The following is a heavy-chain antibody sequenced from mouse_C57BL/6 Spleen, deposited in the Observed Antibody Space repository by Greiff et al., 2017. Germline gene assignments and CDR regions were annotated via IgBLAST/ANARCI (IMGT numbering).Heavy chain of an antibody. Sequence: EVKLMESGGGLVKPGGSLKLSCAASGFTFSDYGMHWVRQAPEKGLEWVAYISSGSSTIYYADTVKGRFTISRDNAKNTLFLQMTSLRSEDTAMYDCARGWLLRDAMDYWGQGTSVTVSS. D-gene: IGHD2-3*01. V-gene: IGHV5-17*01. CDR3: ARGWLLRDAMDY. CDR2: ISSGSSTI. J-gene: IGHJ4*01. CDR1: GFTFSDYG.